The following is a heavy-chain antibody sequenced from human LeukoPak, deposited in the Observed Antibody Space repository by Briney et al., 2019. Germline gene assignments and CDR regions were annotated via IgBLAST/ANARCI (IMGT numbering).Heavy chain of an antibody. CDR2: INPIVGAP. V-gene: IGHV1-69*04. CDR1: GGTFSSHV. J-gene: IGHJ4*02. Sequence: SVKVSCKASGGTFSSHVISWVRQAPAQGLEWMGRINPIVGAPIYAQKLQGRVTITADKSTSTAYIELSSLGSEDTAVYYCASPSSHYDVWRGYSMFQLWGQGTLVIVSS. CDR3: ASPSSHYDVWRGYSMFQL. D-gene: IGHD3-3*01.